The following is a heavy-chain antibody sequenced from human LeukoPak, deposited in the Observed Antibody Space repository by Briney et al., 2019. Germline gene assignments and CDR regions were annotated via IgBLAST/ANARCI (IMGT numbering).Heavy chain of an antibody. CDR3: AKSSSWYFDY. CDR1: GFTFSSYG. CDR2: ISGSGGST. J-gene: IGHJ4*02. Sequence: GGSLRLSCAASGFTFSSYGMSWVRQAPGKGLEWVSAISGSGGSTYYADSVKGRFTISRDNSKTTLYLQMNSLRAEDTAVYYCAKSSSWYFDYWGQGTLVTVSS. V-gene: IGHV3-23*01. D-gene: IGHD6-13*01.